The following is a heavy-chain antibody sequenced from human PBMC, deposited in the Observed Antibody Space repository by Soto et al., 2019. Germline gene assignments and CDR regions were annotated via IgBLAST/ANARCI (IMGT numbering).Heavy chain of an antibody. CDR1: GYTFTSYD. J-gene: IGHJ6*02. CDR3: ARGHSRGYYYSYGMDV. Sequence: ASVKVSCKASGYTFTSYDINWVRQATGQGLEWMGWMNPNSGNKGYAQKFQGRVTMTRNTSISTAYMELSSLRSEDTAVYYCARGHSRGYYYSYGMDVWGQGTTVTVYS. V-gene: IGHV1-8*01. CDR2: MNPNSGNK. D-gene: IGHD6-19*01.